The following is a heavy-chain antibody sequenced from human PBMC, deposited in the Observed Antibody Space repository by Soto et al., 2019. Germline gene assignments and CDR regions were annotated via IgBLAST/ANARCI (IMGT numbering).Heavy chain of an antibody. J-gene: IGHJ4*02. CDR2: IAPIGYST. Sequence: EVQLLEFGGGLVQPGGSLRLSCAVSGLTFRNHAMSWVRQAPGKGLKWVSTIAPIGYSTHYAGSVEGRFTISRDDSKSTLDLQMNSLRADDTAVYYCVSWVSPHFDYWGQGTLVSVSS. D-gene: IGHD2-8*01. CDR1: GLTFRNHA. V-gene: IGHV3-23*01. CDR3: VSWVSPHFDY.